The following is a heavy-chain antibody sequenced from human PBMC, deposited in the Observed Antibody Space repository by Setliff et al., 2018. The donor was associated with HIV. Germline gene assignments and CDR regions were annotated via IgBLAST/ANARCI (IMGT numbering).Heavy chain of an antibody. D-gene: IGHD4-17*01. V-gene: IGHV4-61*02. CDR3: AKGAGFYGDYTFDY. J-gene: IGHJ4*02. CDR1: DGSISTGSYY. CDR2: IYTSGST. Sequence: SETLSLTCTVADGSISTGSYYWSWVRQPAGRGLEWIGRIYTSGSTNYNPSLKSRVTMSVDTSKNKFSLKVTSVTSADTAVYYCAKGAGFYGDYTFDYWGQGTLVTVSS.